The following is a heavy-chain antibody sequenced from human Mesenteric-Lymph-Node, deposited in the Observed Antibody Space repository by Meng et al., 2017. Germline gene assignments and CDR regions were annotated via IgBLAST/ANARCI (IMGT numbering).Heavy chain of an antibody. CDR2: IYYSGRT. CDR3: ARLWFGERPPDY. CDR1: GGSSSSSTYY. D-gene: IGHD3-10*01. J-gene: IGHJ4*02. Sequence: QLQLQESGPGLVKPPETLSLTCTASGGSSSSSTYYRGWIRQPPGKGLEWIGSIYYSGRTYYNPSLKSRVTMSVDTSKNQFSLKLGSVTAADTAVYYCARLWFGERPPDYWGQGTLVTVSS. V-gene: IGHV4-39*01.